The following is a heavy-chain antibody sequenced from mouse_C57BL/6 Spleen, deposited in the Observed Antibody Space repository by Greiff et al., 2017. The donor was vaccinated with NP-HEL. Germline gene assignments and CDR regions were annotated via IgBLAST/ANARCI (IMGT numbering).Heavy chain of an antibody. CDR3: ARNGPITTVVATRYYFDY. J-gene: IGHJ2*01. Sequence: EVMLVESGGGLVKPGGSLKLSCAASGFTFSDYGMHWVRQAPEKGLEWVAYISSGSSTIYYADTVKGRFTISRDNAKNTLFLQMTSLMSEDTAMYYCARNGPITTVVATRYYFDYWGQGTTLTVSS. D-gene: IGHD1-1*01. V-gene: IGHV5-17*01. CDR1: GFTFSDYG. CDR2: ISSGSSTI.